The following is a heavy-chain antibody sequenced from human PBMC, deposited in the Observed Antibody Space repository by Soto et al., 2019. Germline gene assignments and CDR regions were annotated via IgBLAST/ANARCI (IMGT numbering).Heavy chain of an antibody. CDR2: LNPHSGET. J-gene: IGHJ6*02. V-gene: IGHV1-2*02. CDR1: GYAFTGYY. Sequence: QVQVVQSGAEVEKPGASVKVSCKASGYAFTGYYIHLVRQAPGQGLEWMGWLNPHSGETKFAQKFQGRVTLTRDMPISSAHMGMTSLKSDDTAVYFCARAGAGDCPGGGRDVWGQGTRVTVSS. D-gene: IGHD2-21*01. CDR3: ARAGAGDCPGGGRDV.